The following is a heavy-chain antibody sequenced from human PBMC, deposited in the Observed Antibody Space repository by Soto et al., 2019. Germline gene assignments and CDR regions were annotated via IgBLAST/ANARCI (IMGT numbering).Heavy chain of an antibody. CDR2: IYYSGST. J-gene: IGHJ4*02. D-gene: IGHD2-15*01. CDR1: GGSVSSGSYY. CDR3: ARDPGYGGKGLYFDY. V-gene: IGHV4-61*01. Sequence: KPSETLSLTCTVSGGSVSSGSYYWSWIRQPPGKGLEWIGYIYYSGSTNYNPSPKSRVTISVDTSKNQFSLKLSSVTAADTAVYYCARDPGYGGKGLYFDYWGQGTLVTVSS.